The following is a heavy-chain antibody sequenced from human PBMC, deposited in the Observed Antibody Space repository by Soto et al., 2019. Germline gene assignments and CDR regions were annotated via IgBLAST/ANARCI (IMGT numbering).Heavy chain of an antibody. J-gene: IGHJ4*02. Sequence: SETLSLTCTVSGGSISSGGYYWSWIRQHPGKGLEWIGYIYYSGSTYYNPSLKSRVTISVDTSKNQFSLKLSSVTAADTAVYYCARDPRDTGLFDYWGQGNLVTVSS. D-gene: IGHD6-25*01. CDR1: GGSISSGGYY. CDR3: ARDPRDTGLFDY. V-gene: IGHV4-31*03. CDR2: IYYSGST.